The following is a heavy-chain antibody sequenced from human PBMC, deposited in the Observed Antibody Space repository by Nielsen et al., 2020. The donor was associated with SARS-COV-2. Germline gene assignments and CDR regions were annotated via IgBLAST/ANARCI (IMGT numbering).Heavy chain of an antibody. CDR1: RYSISRGYY. V-gene: IGHV4-38-2*02. CDR2: IYHSGRT. CDR3: ARDSRGDSLVDP. Sequence: SETLSLTCTVSRYSISRGYYWGWLRKPPGKVLEWIGSIYHSGRTYYNPSLKSRVTISVDTSKNQFSLKLSSVTAADTAVYYCARDSRGDSLVDPWGQGTLVTVSS. J-gene: IGHJ5*02. D-gene: IGHD3-16*01.